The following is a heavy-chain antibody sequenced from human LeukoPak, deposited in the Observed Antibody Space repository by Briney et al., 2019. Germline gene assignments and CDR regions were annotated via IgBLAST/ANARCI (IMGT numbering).Heavy chain of an antibody. D-gene: IGHD4/OR15-4a*01. CDR1: GLTFSTYS. V-gene: IGHV3-21*01. CDR2: ISSSSSYI. J-gene: IGHJ6*02. CDR3: VREMSLTMNGGMDV. Sequence: GGSLRLSCAASGLTFSTYSVNWVRQAPGKGLEWVSSISSSSSYIHYADSVKGRFTISRDNAKNSLYLQMNSLRAEDTAVYYCVREMSLTMNGGMDVWGQGTTVTVSS.